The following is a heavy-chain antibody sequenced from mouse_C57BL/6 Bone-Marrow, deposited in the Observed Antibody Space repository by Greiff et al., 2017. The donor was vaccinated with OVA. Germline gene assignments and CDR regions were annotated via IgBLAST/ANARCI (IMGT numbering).Heavy chain of an antibody. CDR1: GYAFSSSW. CDR3: AGTTVALDY. Sequence: QVQLQQSGPELVKPGASVKISCKASGYAFSSSWMNRVKQRPGKGLEWIGRIYPGDGDTNYNGKFKGKATLTADKSSSTAYMQLSSLTSEDSAVYFCAGTTVALDYWGQGTTLTVSS. CDR2: IYPGDGDT. D-gene: IGHD1-1*01. V-gene: IGHV1-82*01. J-gene: IGHJ2*01.